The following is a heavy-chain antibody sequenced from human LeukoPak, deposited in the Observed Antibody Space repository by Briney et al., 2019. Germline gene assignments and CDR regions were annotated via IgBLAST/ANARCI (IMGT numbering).Heavy chain of an antibody. CDR2: IRYDGSNE. CDR1: GFTFSSYG. J-gene: IGHJ4*02. CDR3: ASGRAPHDY. V-gene: IGHV3-30*02. Sequence: GGSLRLSCAASGFTFSSYGMHWVRQAPGKGLEWVSFIRYDGSNEYYADSVRGRFTISRDNSKNTLYLQMNSLRAEDTAVYYCASGRAPHDYWGQGTLVTVSS.